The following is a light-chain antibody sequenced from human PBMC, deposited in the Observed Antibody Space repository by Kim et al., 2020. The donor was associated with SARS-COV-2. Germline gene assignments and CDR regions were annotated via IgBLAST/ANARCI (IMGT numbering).Light chain of an antibody. Sequence: SPGERATLTCRASQMVRHSLTWYQEKPGQAPRLLIYDASRRAAGIPDRFSGSGSGTDFTLTISSLEPEDFAIYYCQQRSNWPPLSFGGGTKVDIK. J-gene: IGKJ4*01. CDR2: DAS. CDR3: QQRSNWPPLS. V-gene: IGKV3-11*01. CDR1: QMVRHS.